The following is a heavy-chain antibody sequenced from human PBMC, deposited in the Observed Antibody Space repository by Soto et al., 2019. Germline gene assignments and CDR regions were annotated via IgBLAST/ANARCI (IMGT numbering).Heavy chain of an antibody. Sequence: GGSLRLSCAASGFTFSSYSMNWVRQAPGKGLEWVSYISSSSSTIYYADSVKGRFTISRDNAKNSLYLQMNSLRDEDTAVYYCARAGDLGLDYLGGWSVDYYYGMDVWGQGTTVTVSS. J-gene: IGHJ6*02. CDR2: ISSSSSTI. CDR1: GFTFSSYS. D-gene: IGHD3-16*01. V-gene: IGHV3-48*02. CDR3: ARAGDLGLDYLGGWSVDYYYGMDV.